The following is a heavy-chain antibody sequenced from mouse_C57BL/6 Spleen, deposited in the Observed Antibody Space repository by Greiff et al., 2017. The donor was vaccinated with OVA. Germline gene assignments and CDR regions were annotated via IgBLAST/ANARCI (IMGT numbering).Heavy chain of an antibody. V-gene: IGHV1-15*01. Sequence: VKVVESGAELVRPGASVTLSCKASGYTFTDYEMHWVKQTPVHGLEWIGAIDPETGGTAYNQKFKGKAILTADKSSSTAYMELRSLTSEDSAVYYCTRGGAYWGQGTLVTVSA. CDR2: IDPETGGT. J-gene: IGHJ3*01. CDR1: GYTFTDYE. CDR3: TRGGAY.